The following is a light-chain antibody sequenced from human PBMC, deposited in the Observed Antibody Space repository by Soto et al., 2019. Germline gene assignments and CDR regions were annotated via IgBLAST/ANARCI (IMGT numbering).Light chain of an antibody. CDR2: DVS. CDR3: SSSTSSYTRV. V-gene: IGLV2-14*01. J-gene: IGLJ1*01. CDR1: SSDVGGYNY. Sequence: QSVLTQPASVSGSPGQSITISCTGTSSDVGGYNYVSWYQQHPGKAPKLMIYDVSNRPSGVSNRFSGSKSGNTASLTISGLQAEDEADYYCSSSTSSYTRVFGTGTKVTVL.